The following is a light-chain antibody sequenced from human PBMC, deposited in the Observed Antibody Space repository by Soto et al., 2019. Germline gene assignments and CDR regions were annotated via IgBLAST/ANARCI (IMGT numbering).Light chain of an antibody. CDR1: QSVSSNY. CDR3: QHYSSQT. Sequence: EVVLTQSPGTLSLSPGERATPSCRASQSVSSNYLAWYQQRPGQAPRLLIYGASSRATGIPDRFSGSGSGTDFTLTISRLEPEDSAVYFCQHYSSQTFGQGTKVEIK. V-gene: IGKV3-20*01. CDR2: GAS. J-gene: IGKJ1*01.